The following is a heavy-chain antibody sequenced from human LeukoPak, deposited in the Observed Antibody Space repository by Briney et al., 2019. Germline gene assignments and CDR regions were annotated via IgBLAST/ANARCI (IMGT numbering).Heavy chain of an antibody. CDR3: ARGDDFSGDY. V-gene: IGHV3-7*04. J-gene: IGHJ4*02. D-gene: IGHD2-21*02. Sequence: GGSLRLSCAASGFTFSTYWMSWVRQAPGEGLEWVANIHPEGNEKYHVDSVKGRFTISRDNAKNSLYLQMNSLRVEDTAVYYCARGDDFSGDYWGQGTLVTVSS. CDR2: IHPEGNEK. CDR1: GFTFSTYW.